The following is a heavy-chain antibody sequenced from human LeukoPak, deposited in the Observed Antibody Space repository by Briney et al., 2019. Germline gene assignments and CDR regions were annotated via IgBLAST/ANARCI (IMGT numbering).Heavy chain of an antibody. Sequence: ASVKVSCKASGYTFTSYYMHWVRQAPGQGLEWMGIINPSGGSTSYAQKFQGRVTMTRDTSTSTVYMELSSLKSADTAVYYCARLHSSGWYWFDPWGQGTLVTVSS. J-gene: IGHJ5*02. CDR3: ARLHSSGWYWFDP. CDR1: GYTFTSYY. V-gene: IGHV1-46*01. CDR2: INPSGGST. D-gene: IGHD6-19*01.